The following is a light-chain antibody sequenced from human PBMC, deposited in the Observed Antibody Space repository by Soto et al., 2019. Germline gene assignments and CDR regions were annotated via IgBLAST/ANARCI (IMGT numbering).Light chain of an antibody. CDR2: DVT. CDR3: CAYAGLPYV. J-gene: IGLJ1*01. Sequence: QSALTQPRSVSGSPGQSVTISCTGTSSDVGGSNHVSWYQHHPGKAPKLMIYDVTKRPPGVPDRFSASRSDNTASPTISWLQEYDEADYYCCAYAGLPYVFGTGTKLTVL. CDR1: SSDVGGSNH. V-gene: IGLV2-11*01.